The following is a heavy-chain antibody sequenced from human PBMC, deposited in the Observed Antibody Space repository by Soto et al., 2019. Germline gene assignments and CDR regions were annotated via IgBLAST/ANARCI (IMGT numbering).Heavy chain of an antibody. D-gene: IGHD4-17*01. Sequence: ASVKVSCKASGYSFTTHDISWVRRAPGHGLEWMGWISAYNGDTHYVQRFQGRLTMTTDTSTSTAYTELRSLTSDDTAVYYCARDPPFSGILRGTPLMDVWGQGTTVTVSS. J-gene: IGHJ6*02. V-gene: IGHV1-18*04. CDR3: ARDPPFSGILRGTPLMDV. CDR1: GYSFTTHD. CDR2: ISAYNGDT.